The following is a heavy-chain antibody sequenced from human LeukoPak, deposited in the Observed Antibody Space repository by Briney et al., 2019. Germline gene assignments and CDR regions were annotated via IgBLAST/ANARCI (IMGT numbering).Heavy chain of an antibody. CDR1: GGSISSYY. D-gene: IGHD5-24*01. J-gene: IGHJ3*02. Sequence: SETLSLTCTVSGGSISSYYWSWIRQPPGKELEWIGYIYYSGSTNYNPSLKSRVTISVDTSKNQFSLKLSSVTAADTAVYYCARGAHGDAFDIWGQGTMVTVSS. CDR3: ARGAHGDAFDI. CDR2: IYYSGST. V-gene: IGHV4-59*01.